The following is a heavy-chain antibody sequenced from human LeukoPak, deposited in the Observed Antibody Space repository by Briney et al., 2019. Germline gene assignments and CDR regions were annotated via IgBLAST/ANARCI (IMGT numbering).Heavy chain of an antibody. CDR1: GFTVSSNY. CDR3: AKFRLAGSGRYHDAYDI. V-gene: IGHV3-23*01. J-gene: IGHJ3*02. Sequence: PGGSLRLSCAASGFTVSSNYMSWVRQAPGKGLEWVSAISGSGGSTYYADSVKGRSTISRDNSKNTLYLQMNSLRAEDTAVYYCAKFRLAGSGRYHDAYDIWGQGTMVTVSS. D-gene: IGHD3-10*01. CDR2: ISGSGGST.